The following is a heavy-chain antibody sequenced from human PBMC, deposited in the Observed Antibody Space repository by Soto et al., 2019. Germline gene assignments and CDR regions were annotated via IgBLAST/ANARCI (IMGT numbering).Heavy chain of an antibody. CDR3: ARLMMYATTPYLDY. CDR2: IYPTDSDT. Sequence: PGESLKISCKASGFSFTNFTNSWIAWVRQMPGTGLEWMGIIYPTDSDTRYGPSFQGQVTISADKSINTAYLQWGSLKASDTAIYYCARLMMYATTPYLDYWGQGTLVTVSS. V-gene: IGHV5-51*01. D-gene: IGHD2-8*01. J-gene: IGHJ4*02. CDR1: GFSFTNFTNSW.